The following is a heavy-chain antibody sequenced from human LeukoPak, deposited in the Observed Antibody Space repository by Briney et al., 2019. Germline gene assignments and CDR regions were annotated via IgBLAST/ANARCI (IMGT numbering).Heavy chain of an antibody. V-gene: IGHV3-43*02. CDR3: AKDISSPRDVSYWYFDL. CDR2: FGGDGATT. CDR1: GFTFDDYA. D-gene: IGHD6-6*01. Sequence: GGSLRLSCEASGFTFDDYALHWVRQAPGKGLDWFSLFGGDGATTYYADSVKGRFTISRDNSKNSLYLQMSSLRTEDTASYYCAKDISSPRDVSYWYFDLWGRGTLVTVSS. J-gene: IGHJ2*01.